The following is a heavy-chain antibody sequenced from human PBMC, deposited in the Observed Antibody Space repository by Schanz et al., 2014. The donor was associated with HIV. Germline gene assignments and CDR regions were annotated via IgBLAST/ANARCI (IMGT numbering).Heavy chain of an antibody. D-gene: IGHD3-22*01. CDR3: AKGRGTYSSGYYDPPDY. V-gene: IGHV3-30*18. J-gene: IGHJ4*02. CDR1: GFTFSSYG. Sequence: QVQLVESGGGVVQPGRSLRLSCAASGFTFSSYGIHWVRQAPGKGLEWVAVVSYDGSNKYYAESVKGRFAISRDNSKNTLYLQMSSLRVEDTAVYYCAKGRGTYSSGYYDPPDYWGQGTLVTVSS. CDR2: VSYDGSNK.